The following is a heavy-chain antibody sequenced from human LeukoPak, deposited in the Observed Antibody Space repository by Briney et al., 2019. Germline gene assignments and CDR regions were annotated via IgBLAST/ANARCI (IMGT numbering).Heavy chain of an antibody. V-gene: IGHV3-74*01. CDR1: GFTFSSYW. D-gene: IGHD2-2*01. CDR3: ARSSTSWPTRPFDP. J-gene: IGHJ5*02. CDR2: ISTDGSST. Sequence: QAGGSLRLSCAASGFTFSSYWMHWLRHAPGKGLVWVSRISTDGSSTSYADSVKGRFTISRDNGKNTLYLQMNSLRAEDTAVYYCARSSTSWPTRPFDPWGQGTLVTVSS.